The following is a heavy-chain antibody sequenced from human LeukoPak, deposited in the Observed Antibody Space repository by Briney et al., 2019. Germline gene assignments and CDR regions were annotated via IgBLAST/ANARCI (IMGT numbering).Heavy chain of an antibody. CDR2: INPNSGGT. J-gene: IGHJ6*03. Sequence: ASVKVSCKASGYTFTGYYMYWVRQAPGQGLEWMGWINPNSGGTNYAQKFQGRVTMTRDTSISTAYMELSRLRSDGTAVYYCAKVRGIAAAGPYYYYYMDVWGKGTTVTVSS. CDR3: AKVRGIAAAGPYYYYYMDV. V-gene: IGHV1-2*02. D-gene: IGHD6-13*01. CDR1: GYTFTGYY.